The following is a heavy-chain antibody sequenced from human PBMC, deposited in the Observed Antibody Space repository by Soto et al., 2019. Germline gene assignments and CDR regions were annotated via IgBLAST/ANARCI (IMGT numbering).Heavy chain of an antibody. J-gene: IGHJ3*01. CDR2: VNGDGSGT. D-gene: IGHD1-20*01. CDR3: ARDNWNTV. Sequence: EVQLVESGGGLVQPGGSLRLSCAASGFTFSNYWMHWVRQAPGKGLVWVSRVNGDGSGTFYAGSVKGRFTISRDNAENTVFLQMNSLRAEDTAVYYCARDNWNTVWGQGTMVTVSS. CDR1: GFTFSNYW. V-gene: IGHV3-74*01.